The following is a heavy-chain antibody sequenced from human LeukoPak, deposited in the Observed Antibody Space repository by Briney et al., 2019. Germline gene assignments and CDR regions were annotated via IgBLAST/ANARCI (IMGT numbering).Heavy chain of an antibody. D-gene: IGHD6-19*01. Sequence: PSETLSLTCTVSGGYVSSYYWTWFRQPPLKGLEWIGFIYYTGTTDSNPSLKGRVTMSVDTSTNQFSLELSSVTAADTAVYYCARAGGSVGWYGTIDSWGQGTLVTVSS. J-gene: IGHJ4*02. V-gene: IGHV4-59*02. CDR1: GGYVSSYY. CDR2: IYYTGTT. CDR3: ARAGGSVGWYGTIDS.